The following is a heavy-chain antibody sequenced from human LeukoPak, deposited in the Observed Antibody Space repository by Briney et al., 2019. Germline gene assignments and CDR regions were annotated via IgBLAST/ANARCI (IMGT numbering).Heavy chain of an antibody. CDR2: FYYSGST. CDR3: ARHWEQWLVRDYFDY. V-gene: IGHV4-39*01. CDR1: GGSISRSGYY. J-gene: IGHJ4*02. D-gene: IGHD6-19*01. Sequence: SETLSLTCSVSGGSISRSGYYWGWIRQPPGKGLRGIGSFYYSGSTYYNPSLKSRVTMSVDTSKNLFSLKLSSVTAADTAVYYCARHWEQWLVRDYFDYWGQGTLVTVSS.